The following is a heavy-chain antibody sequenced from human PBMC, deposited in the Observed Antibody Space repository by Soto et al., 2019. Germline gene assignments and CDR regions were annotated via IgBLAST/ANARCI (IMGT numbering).Heavy chain of an antibody. J-gene: IGHJ4*02. CDR1: GFTFSSYA. Sequence: EVQLLESGGDLVQPGGSLRLSCAASGFTFSSYAMNWVRQAPGKGLEWVSTIRTSVGDTYYAASVKGRFTISRDNSMSTVYLHLNSLRAEDTAIYYCAKDPTYDYGYFDSWGQGTLVTVSS. CDR3: AKDPTYDYGYFDS. V-gene: IGHV3-23*01. CDR2: IRTSVGDT. D-gene: IGHD4-17*01.